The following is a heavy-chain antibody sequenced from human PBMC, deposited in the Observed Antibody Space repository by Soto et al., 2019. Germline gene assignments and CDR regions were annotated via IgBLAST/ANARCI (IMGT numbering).Heavy chain of an antibody. Sequence: VKVSCKASGGTFSSYAISWVRQAPGQGLEWMGGIIPIFGTANYAQKFQGRVTITADESTSTAYMELSSLRSEDTAVYYCARDCSGGSCYRAHNWFDPWGKGTLV. J-gene: IGHJ5*02. D-gene: IGHD2-15*01. V-gene: IGHV1-69*13. CDR3: ARDCSGGSCYRAHNWFDP. CDR2: IIPIFGTA. CDR1: GGTFSSYA.